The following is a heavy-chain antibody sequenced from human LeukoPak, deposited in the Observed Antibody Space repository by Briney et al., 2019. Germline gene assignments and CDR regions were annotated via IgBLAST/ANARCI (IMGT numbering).Heavy chain of an antibody. CDR2: MNPNSGNT. D-gene: IGHD4-17*01. J-gene: IGHJ4*02. CDR1: GYTFTSYD. CDR3: AKDLNYGDLLDY. V-gene: IGHV1-8*03. Sequence: GASVKVSCKASGYTFTSYDINWVRQATGQGLEWMGWMNPNSGNTGYAQKFQGRVTITRNTSISTAYMELSSLRAEDTAVYYCAKDLNYGDLLDYWGQGTLVTVSS.